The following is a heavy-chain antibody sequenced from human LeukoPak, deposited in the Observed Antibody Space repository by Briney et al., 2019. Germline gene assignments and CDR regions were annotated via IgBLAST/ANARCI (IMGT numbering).Heavy chain of an antibody. D-gene: IGHD2-2*02. V-gene: IGHV4-34*01. CDR2: INHSGST. CDR3: ARRLQRYCSSTSCYTGGVLNWFDP. CDR1: GGSFSGYY. Sequence: SETLSLTCAVYGGSFSGYYWSWIRQPPGKGLEWIGEINHSGSTNYNPSLKSRVTISVDTSKNQFSLKLSSVTAADTAVYYCARRLQRYCSSTSCYTGGVLNWFDPWGQGTLVTVSS. J-gene: IGHJ5*02.